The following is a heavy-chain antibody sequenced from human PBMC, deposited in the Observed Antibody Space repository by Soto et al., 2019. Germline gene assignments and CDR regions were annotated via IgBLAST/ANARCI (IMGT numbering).Heavy chain of an antibody. J-gene: IGHJ4*02. CDR3: ARWGRQRYYFDY. CDR2: IYYSGST. CDR1: GGSISSSSYY. D-gene: IGHD7-27*01. Sequence: PSETLSLTCTVSGGSISSSSYYWGWIRQPPGKGLEWIGSIYYSGSTYYNPSLKSRVTISVDTSKNQLSLKLSSVTAADTAVYYCARWGRQRYYFDYWGQGTLVTVSS. V-gene: IGHV4-39*01.